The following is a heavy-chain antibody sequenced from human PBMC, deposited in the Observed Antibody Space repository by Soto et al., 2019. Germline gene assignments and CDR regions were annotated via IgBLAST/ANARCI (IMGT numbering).Heavy chain of an antibody. Sequence: PGGSLRLSCAASGFTFSSYGMHWVRQAPGKGLEWVAVIWYDGSNKYYADSVKGRFTISRDNSKNTLYLQMNSLRAEDTAVYYCARDPTYGGNSGYRFDYWGQGTLVTVSS. D-gene: IGHD4-17*01. CDR3: ARDPTYGGNSGYRFDY. V-gene: IGHV3-33*01. CDR2: IWYDGSNK. CDR1: GFTFSSYG. J-gene: IGHJ4*02.